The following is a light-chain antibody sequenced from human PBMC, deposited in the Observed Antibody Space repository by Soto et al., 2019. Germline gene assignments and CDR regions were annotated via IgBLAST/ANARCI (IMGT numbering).Light chain of an antibody. Sequence: QSVLTQAASVSGSPGQSITISCTGTSSDVGGYNYVSWYQQFPGKVPKLLIYNVSNRPSGVSNRFSGSKSGNTASLTISGLQAEDEADYYCCSYAGSYFVFGGGTKVTVL. CDR3: CSYAGSYFV. CDR2: NVS. J-gene: IGLJ2*01. CDR1: SSDVGGYNY. V-gene: IGLV2-14*01.